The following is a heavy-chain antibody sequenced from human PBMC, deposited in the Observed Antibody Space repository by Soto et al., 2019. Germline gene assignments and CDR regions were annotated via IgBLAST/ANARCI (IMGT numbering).Heavy chain of an antibody. CDR1: GFTFSSSW. CDR3: ARGPTGWYGYDY. V-gene: IGHV3-74*01. D-gene: IGHD6-19*01. J-gene: IGHJ4*02. Sequence: EVQLVESGGGLVQPGGSLRLSCAASGFTFSSSWMHWVRQAPGKGLVWVSRINSDGSRTNYADSVKGRFTISRDNAKNTLYLQMTSLRAEDTALYYCARGPTGWYGYDYWGQGNLVTVSS. CDR2: INSDGSRT.